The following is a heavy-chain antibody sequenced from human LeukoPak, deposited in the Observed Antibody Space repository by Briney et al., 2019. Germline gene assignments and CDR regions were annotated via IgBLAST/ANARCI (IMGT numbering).Heavy chain of an antibody. CDR1: GFTVSSNY. CDR2: VKTKTEGETI. V-gene: IGHV3-15*01. J-gene: IGHJ5*02. D-gene: IGHD1-26*01. Sequence: GGSLRLSCAASGFTVSSNYMSWVRQAPGKGLEWVGRVKTKTEGETIDYAAPVKGRLTILRDDSKNTLYLQMNSLKTDDTAVYYCTGEFDPWGQGTLVIVSS. CDR3: TGEFDP.